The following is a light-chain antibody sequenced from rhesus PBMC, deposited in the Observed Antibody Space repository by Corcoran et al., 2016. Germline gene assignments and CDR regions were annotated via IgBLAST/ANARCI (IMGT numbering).Light chain of an antibody. V-gene: IGLV1S4*01. CDR1: SSNIGGNN. Sequence: SVLTQPPSASGAPGQSVTISCSGSSSNIGGNNVYWYQQLPGTAPKLLIYYSNQRPSGVPDRFSGSKSGTAASLAITGLRSEDEADYYCAAWDDSLSSPVFGSGTKLTVL. J-gene: IGLJ6*01. CDR3: AAWDDSLSSPV. CDR2: YSN.